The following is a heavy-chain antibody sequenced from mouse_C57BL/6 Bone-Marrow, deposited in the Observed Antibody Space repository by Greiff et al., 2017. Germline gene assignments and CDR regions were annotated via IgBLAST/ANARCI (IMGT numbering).Heavy chain of an antibody. CDR2: INPNNGGT. CDR1: GYTFTDYY. J-gene: IGHJ1*03. Sequence: EVQLQQSGPELVKPGASVKISCKASGYTFTDYYMNWVKQSHGKSLEWIGDINPNNGGTSYNQKFKGKATLTVDKSSSTAYMELRSLTSEDSAVYYCARRGIWGYDYDYDWYFDVWGTGTTVTVSS. CDR3: ARRGIWGYDYDYDWYFDV. D-gene: IGHD2-4*01. V-gene: IGHV1-26*01.